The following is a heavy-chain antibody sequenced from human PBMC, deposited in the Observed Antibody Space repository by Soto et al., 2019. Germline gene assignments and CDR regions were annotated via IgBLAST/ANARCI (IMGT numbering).Heavy chain of an antibody. CDR1: GFTFSSYA. Sequence: PGGSLRLSCAASGFTFSSYAMSWVRQAPGKWLEWVSAISGSGGSTYYADSVKGRFTISRGNSKNTLYLQMNSLRAEDTAVYYCAKVYQATLPPFDYWGQGTLVTVSS. J-gene: IGHJ4*02. D-gene: IGHD5-12*01. CDR2: ISGSGGST. V-gene: IGHV3-23*01. CDR3: AKVYQATLPPFDY.